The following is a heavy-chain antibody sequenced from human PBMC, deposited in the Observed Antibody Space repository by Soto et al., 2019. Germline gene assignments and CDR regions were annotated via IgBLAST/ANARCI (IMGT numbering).Heavy chain of an antibody. J-gene: IGHJ5*02. Sequence: SETLSLTCTVSGGSISSGAYYWGWIRQHPGKGLEWLGYISHRGTAYYTPSLKSRVSLSVDPSKSQFSLNVTSLTAADTAVYYCARVSATGTRWFDPWGPGTLVTVSS. V-gene: IGHV4-31*03. CDR3: ARVSATGTRWFDP. CDR1: GGSISSGAYY. CDR2: ISHRGTA. D-gene: IGHD6-13*01.